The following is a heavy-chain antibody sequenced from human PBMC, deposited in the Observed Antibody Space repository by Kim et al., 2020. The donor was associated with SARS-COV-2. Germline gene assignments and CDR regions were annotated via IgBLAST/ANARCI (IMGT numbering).Heavy chain of an antibody. D-gene: IGHD6-13*01. Sequence: ADSVKGRFTISRDNSKNTLYLQMNSLRAEDTAVYYCAKVGSYSSSWYYFDYWGQGTLVTVSS. J-gene: IGHJ4*02. V-gene: IGHV3-23*01. CDR3: AKVGSYSSSWYYFDY.